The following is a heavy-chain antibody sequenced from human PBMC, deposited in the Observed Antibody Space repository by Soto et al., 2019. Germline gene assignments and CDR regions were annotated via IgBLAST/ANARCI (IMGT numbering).Heavy chain of an antibody. Sequence: GGSLRLSCAVSGFTFSAYWMHWVRQVPGKGLTWVSRISDDGSTATYADSVKGRFIISRDNAKNTLYLEMNTLRADDSGLYYCARGQSVTATGKGAHWGRGTLVTVSS. D-gene: IGHD6-13*01. CDR3: ARGQSVTATGKGAH. J-gene: IGHJ4*02. CDR1: GFTFSAYW. V-gene: IGHV3-74*01. CDR2: ISDDGSTA.